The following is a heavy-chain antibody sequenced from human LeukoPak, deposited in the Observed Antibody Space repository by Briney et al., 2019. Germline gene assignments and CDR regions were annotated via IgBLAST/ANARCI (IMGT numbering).Heavy chain of an antibody. CDR3: ARETHDALDL. CDR2: ISFDGKNK. J-gene: IGHJ3*01. Sequence: PGTSPRLSCTASGFSISGDAMHWVRQAPGKGLQWVADISFDGKNKYYADSVKGRFTISRDNSKNTLYLQMNSLRTDDTALFYCARETHDALDLWGPGTLVTVSS. V-gene: IGHV3-30*04. CDR1: GFSISGDA.